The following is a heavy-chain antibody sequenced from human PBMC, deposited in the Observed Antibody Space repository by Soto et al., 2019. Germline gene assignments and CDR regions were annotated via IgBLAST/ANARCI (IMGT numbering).Heavy chain of an antibody. Sequence: GGSLRLSCAASGFTFSSYGMHWVRQAPGKGLEWVAVIWYDGSNKYYADSVKGRFTISRDNSKNTLYLQMNSLRAEDTAVYYCARDSSSSQILDYWGQGTLVTVSS. D-gene: IGHD6-6*01. V-gene: IGHV3-33*08. CDR1: GFTFSSYG. J-gene: IGHJ4*02. CDR2: IWYDGSNK. CDR3: ARDSSSSQILDY.